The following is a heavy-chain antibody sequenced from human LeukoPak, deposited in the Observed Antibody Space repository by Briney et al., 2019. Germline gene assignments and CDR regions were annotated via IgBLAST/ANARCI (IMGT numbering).Heavy chain of an antibody. CDR1: GFRFNNYA. D-gene: IGHD5-18*01. V-gene: IGHV3-30*04. Sequence: GRSLRLSCAASGFRFNNYAMHWVRQPPGTGLEWVAVISMDGIQEYYADSVKGRFSISRDNSKNTLYLQMNGLRSEDTAVYYCAREVYSYALDALDLWGQGTVVTVSS. CDR3: AREVYSYALDALDL. CDR2: ISMDGIQE. J-gene: IGHJ3*01.